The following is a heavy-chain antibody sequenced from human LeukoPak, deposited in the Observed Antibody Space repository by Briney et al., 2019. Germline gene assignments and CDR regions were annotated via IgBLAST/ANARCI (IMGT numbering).Heavy chain of an antibody. V-gene: IGHV4-59*12. CDR3: ARDGSHYYFDY. Sequence: SETLSLTCTVSGGSISSYYWSWIRQPPGKGLEWIGYIYSSGTTYYNPSLKSRVTISVDTSKNQFSLRLSSVTAADTAVFYCARDGSHYYFDYWGQGTLVTVSS. D-gene: IGHD3-10*01. CDR2: IYSSGTT. J-gene: IGHJ4*02. CDR1: GGSISSYY.